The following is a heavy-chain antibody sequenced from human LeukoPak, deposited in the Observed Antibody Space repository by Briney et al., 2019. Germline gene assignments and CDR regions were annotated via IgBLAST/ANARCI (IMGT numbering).Heavy chain of an antibody. Sequence: SETLSLTCTVSDYSISSGYYWGWIRQPPGKGLEWIGSFYHGGSTYYNPSLKSRVTISVDTSKNQFSLKLSSVTAADTAVYYCARGVLVWFGRHRNWYFDLWGRGTLVTVSS. CDR3: ARGVLVWFGRHRNWYFDL. J-gene: IGHJ2*01. CDR2: FYHGGST. V-gene: IGHV4-38-2*02. CDR1: DYSISSGYY. D-gene: IGHD3-10*01.